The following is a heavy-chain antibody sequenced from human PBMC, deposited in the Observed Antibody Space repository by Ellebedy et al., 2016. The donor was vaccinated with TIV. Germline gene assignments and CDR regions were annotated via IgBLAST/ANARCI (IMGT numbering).Heavy chain of an antibody. CDR3: ARDPGGGHWFDP. CDR1: GGSISSGGYY. CDR2: IYYSGST. V-gene: IGHV4-31*03. J-gene: IGHJ5*02. Sequence: SETLSLXXTVSGGSISSGGYYWSWIRQHPGKGLEWIGYIYYSGSTYYNPSLKSRVTISVDTSKNQFSLKLSSVTAADTAVYYCARDPGGGHWFDPWGQGTLVTVSS. D-gene: IGHD3-10*01.